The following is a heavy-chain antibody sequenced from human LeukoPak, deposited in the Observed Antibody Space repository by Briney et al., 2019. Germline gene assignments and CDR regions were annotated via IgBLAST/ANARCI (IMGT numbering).Heavy chain of an antibody. V-gene: IGHV3-7*02. J-gene: IGHJ5*02. CDR1: GFTFSSYW. D-gene: IGHD1-1*01. CDR2: IKQDGSEK. Sequence: GSLRLSCAASGFTFSSYWMSWVRQAPGKGLEWVANIKQDGSEKYYVDSVKGRFTISRDNAKNSLYLQMNSLRDEDTAVYYCARGAIAGRGDNWFWFDPWGQGTLVTVSS. CDR3: ARGAIAGRGDNWFWFDP.